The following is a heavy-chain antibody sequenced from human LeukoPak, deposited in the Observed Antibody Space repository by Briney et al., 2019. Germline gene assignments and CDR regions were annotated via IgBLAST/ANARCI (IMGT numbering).Heavy chain of an antibody. CDR2: IYYSGST. Sequence: PSETLSLTCTVSGGSISSSSYYWGWIRQPPGKGLEWIGSIYYSGSTYYNPSLKSRVTISVDTSKNQFSLKLSSVTAADTAVYYCARYDIYVGLAFDYWGQGTPVTVSS. CDR3: ARYDIYVGLAFDY. D-gene: IGHD3-9*01. J-gene: IGHJ4*02. V-gene: IGHV4-39*07. CDR1: GGSISSSSYY.